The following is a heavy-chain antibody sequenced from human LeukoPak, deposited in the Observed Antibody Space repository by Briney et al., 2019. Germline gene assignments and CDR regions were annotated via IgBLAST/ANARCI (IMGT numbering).Heavy chain of an antibody. V-gene: IGHV4-59*01. Sequence: SETLSLTCTVSGGSISSYYWSWIRQPPGKGLEWIGNIYYSGSTNYNPSLKSRVTISVDTSKNQFSLKLSSVTAADTAVYYCARNLCGGDCYSADYYYMDVWGKGTTVTVFS. J-gene: IGHJ6*03. CDR1: GGSISSYY. CDR3: ARNLCGGDCYSADYYYMDV. D-gene: IGHD2-21*01. CDR2: IYYSGST.